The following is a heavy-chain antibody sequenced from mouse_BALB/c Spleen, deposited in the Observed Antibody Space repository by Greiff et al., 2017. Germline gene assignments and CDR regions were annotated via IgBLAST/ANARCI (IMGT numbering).Heavy chain of an antibody. J-gene: IGHJ3*01. V-gene: IGHV14-3*02. CDR2: IDPANGNT. D-gene: IGHD2-1*01. CDR1: GFNIKDTY. Sequence: VQLQQSGAELVKPGASVKLSCTASGFNIKDTYMHWVKQRPEQGLEWIGRIDPANGNTKYDPKFQGKATITADTSSNTAYLQLSSLTSEDTAVYYCARGYGNYEGFAYWGQGTLVTVSA. CDR3: ARGYGNYEGFAY.